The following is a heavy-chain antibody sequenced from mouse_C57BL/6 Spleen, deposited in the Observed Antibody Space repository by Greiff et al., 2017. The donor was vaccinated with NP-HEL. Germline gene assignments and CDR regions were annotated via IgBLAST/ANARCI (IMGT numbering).Heavy chain of an antibody. CDR1: GYAFSSYW. CDR3: ARGEDPPYFDY. V-gene: IGHV1-80*01. CDR2: IYPGDGDT. J-gene: IGHJ2*01. Sequence: VQLQQSGAELVKPGASVKISCKASGYAFSSYWMNWVKQRPGKGLEWIGQIYPGDGDTNYNGKFKGKATLTADKSSSTAYMQLSSLTSEDSAVYFCARGEDPPYFDYWGQGTTLTVSS.